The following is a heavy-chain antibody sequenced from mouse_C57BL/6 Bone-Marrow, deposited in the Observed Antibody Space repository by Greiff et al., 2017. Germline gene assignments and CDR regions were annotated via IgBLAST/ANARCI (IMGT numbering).Heavy chain of an antibody. V-gene: IGHV1-61*01. CDR3: ARGDSSGLAWFAY. Sequence: VQLQQPGAELVRPGSSVKLSCKASGYTFTSYWMDWVKQRPGQGLEWIGNIYPSDSETHYNQKFKDKATLTVDQSSSTAYMQLSSLTSEDSAVYYCARGDSSGLAWFAYWGQGTLVTVSA. D-gene: IGHD3-2*02. CDR2: IYPSDSET. CDR1: GYTFTSYW. J-gene: IGHJ3*01.